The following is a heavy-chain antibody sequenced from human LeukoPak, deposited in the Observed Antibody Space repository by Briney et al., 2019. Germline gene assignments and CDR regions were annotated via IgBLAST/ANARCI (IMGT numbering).Heavy chain of an antibody. CDR2: THHNGPT. J-gene: IGHJ4*02. CDR3: AREQWGSTFPDY. D-gene: IGHD1-26*01. CDR1: GYSISSGYN. Sequence: ASETLSLTCSASGYSISSGYNWGWIRQPPGKGPEWIGSTHHNGPTFYHPSLKSRVTISVDTSLNQVSLNLNSVTAADTAVYYCAREQWGSTFPDYWGQGVLVIVSS. V-gene: IGHV4-38-2*02.